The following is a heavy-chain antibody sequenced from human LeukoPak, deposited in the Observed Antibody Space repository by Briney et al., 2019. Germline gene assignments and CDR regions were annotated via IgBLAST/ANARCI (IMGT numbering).Heavy chain of an antibody. Sequence: GRSLRLSCAASGFTVSSNYMSWVRQAPGKGLEWVSVIYSGGSTYYADSVKGRFTISRDNSKNTLYLQMNSLRAEDTAVYYCAREGDGDILTGYYPNYFDYWGQGTLVTVSS. J-gene: IGHJ4*02. V-gene: IGHV3-66*01. CDR2: IYSGGST. D-gene: IGHD3-9*01. CDR1: GFTVSSNY. CDR3: AREGDGDILTGYYPNYFDY.